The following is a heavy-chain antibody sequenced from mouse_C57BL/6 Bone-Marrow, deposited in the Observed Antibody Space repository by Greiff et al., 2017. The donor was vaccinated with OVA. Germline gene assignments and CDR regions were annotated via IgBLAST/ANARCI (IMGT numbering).Heavy chain of an antibody. V-gene: IGHV1-50*01. CDR3: ARATYYSNYQAWFAY. Sequence: VQLQQPGAELVKPGASVKLSCKASGYTFTSYWMQWVKQRPGQGLEWIGEIDPSDSYTNYNQKFKGKATLTVDTSSSTAYMQLSSLTSEDSAVYYCARATYYSNYQAWFAYWGQGTLVTVSA. CDR1: GYTFTSYW. J-gene: IGHJ3*01. D-gene: IGHD2-5*01. CDR2: IDPSDSYT.